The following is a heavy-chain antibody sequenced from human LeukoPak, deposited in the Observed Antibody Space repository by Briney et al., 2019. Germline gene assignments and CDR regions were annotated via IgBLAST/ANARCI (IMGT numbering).Heavy chain of an antibody. V-gene: IGHV3-23*01. CDR1: GFTFSSYG. Sequence: SGGSLRLSCAASGFTFSSYGMSWARQAPGKGLEWVSTVSAGGGSTYYADSVKGRFTTSRDNSKNTLYLQMNSLRAEDTAVYYCAKSLGTVTTALIGYWGQGTLVTVSS. CDR2: VSAGGGST. D-gene: IGHD4-17*01. J-gene: IGHJ4*02. CDR3: AKSLGTVTTALIGY.